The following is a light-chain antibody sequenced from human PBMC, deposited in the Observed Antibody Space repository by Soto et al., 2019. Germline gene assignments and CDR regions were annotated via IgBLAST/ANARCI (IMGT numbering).Light chain of an antibody. J-gene: IGLJ2*01. CDR3: HVWDSSSALVV. V-gene: IGLV3-21*02. Sequence: SYALTQPPSLSVAPGQTARIPCGGNNIGRKSVHWYQQKPGQAPVLVVYDDSDRPSGIPERISGSNSGNTATLTISWVEAGDEADYYCHVWDSSSALVVFGGGTKLTVL. CDR2: DDS. CDR1: NIGRKS.